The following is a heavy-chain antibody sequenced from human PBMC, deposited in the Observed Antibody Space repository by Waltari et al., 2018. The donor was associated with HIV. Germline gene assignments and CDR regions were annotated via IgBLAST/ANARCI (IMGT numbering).Heavy chain of an antibody. CDR3: AKDSTYEVATPSPVDH. Sequence: EVQLVESGGGLVQPGGSLRLSCAASVFTFDDYAMHWVRQAPGKGREWLEGIRWNSSSKDYAESVKGRFTISRDTAKNSLDLQMNSRRGEDTALYYCAKDSTYEVATPSPVDHWGQGTAVTVSS. J-gene: IGHJ4*02. V-gene: IGHV3-9*01. CDR2: IRWNSSSK. D-gene: IGHD2-15*01. CDR1: VFTFDDYA.